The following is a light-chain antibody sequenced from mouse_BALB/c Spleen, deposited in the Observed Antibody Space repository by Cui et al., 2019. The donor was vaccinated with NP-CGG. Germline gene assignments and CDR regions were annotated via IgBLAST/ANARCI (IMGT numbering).Light chain of an antibody. CDR1: TGAVTTSNY. CDR3: ALWYSNLWV. CDR2: GTN. V-gene: IGLV1*01. J-gene: IGLJ1*01. Sequence: QAVVTQELAPTTSPGETVTLTCRSSTGAVTTSNYANWVQEKPDHLFTGLIGGTNNRAPGVPARFSGSLIGDKAALTITGAQTEDEAIYFCALWYSNLWVFGGGTKLTVL.